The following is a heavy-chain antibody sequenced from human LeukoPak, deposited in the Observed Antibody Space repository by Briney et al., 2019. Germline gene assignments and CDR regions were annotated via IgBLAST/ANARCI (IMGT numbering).Heavy chain of an antibody. CDR2: ISSSSSYI. Sequence: GGSLRLSCAASGFTFSSYSMNWVRQAPGKGLEWVSSISSSSSYIYYADSVKGRFTISRDNSKNTLYLQMNSLRAEDTAVYYCAKHLAYDFWSGYYTGIPTGWFDPWGQGTLVTVSS. D-gene: IGHD3-3*01. CDR3: AKHLAYDFWSGYYTGIPTGWFDP. CDR1: GFTFSSYS. V-gene: IGHV3-21*04. J-gene: IGHJ5*02.